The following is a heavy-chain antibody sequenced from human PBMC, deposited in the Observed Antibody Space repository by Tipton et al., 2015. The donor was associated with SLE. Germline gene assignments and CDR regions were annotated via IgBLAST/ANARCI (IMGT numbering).Heavy chain of an antibody. CDR1: GGSISSGSYY. CDR2: IYYSGST. J-gene: IGHJ4*02. Sequence: TLSLTCTVSGGSISSGSYYWSWIRQPAGKGLEWIGYIYYSGSTYYNPSLKSRVTISVDTSKNQFSLKLNSVTAADTAVYYCARGGTARTLLSWGQGTLVTVSS. CDR3: ARGGTARTLLS. V-gene: IGHV4-30-4*08. D-gene: IGHD3-16*01.